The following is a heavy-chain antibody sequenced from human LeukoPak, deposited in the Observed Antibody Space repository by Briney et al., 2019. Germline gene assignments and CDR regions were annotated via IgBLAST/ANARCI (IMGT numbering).Heavy chain of an antibody. D-gene: IGHD2-15*01. V-gene: IGHV4-34*01. CDR3: ARDLRYCSGGSCFSAEYYYYYYGMDV. Sequence: PSETLSLTCAVYGGSFSGYYWSWIRQPPGKGLEWIGEVNHSGSTNYNPSLKSRVTISVDTSKNQFSLKLSSVTAADTAVYYCARDLRYCSGGSCFSAEYYYYYYGMDVWGQGTTVTVSS. CDR2: VNHSGST. J-gene: IGHJ6*02. CDR1: GGSFSGYY.